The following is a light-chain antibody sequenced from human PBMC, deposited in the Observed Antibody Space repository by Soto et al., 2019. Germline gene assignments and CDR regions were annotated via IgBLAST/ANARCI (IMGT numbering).Light chain of an antibody. J-gene: IGKJ2*01. V-gene: IGKV1-39*01. Sequence: DIQMTQSPSSLSASVGDSVTITCRASQSISSSLNWYQQKPGKAPRLLIYAASTLQSGVPSGFSGSGSGTEFALTISSLQPENFATDYCQQTFSTPHTFGQGTKLEIK. CDR2: AAS. CDR3: QQTFSTPHT. CDR1: QSISSS.